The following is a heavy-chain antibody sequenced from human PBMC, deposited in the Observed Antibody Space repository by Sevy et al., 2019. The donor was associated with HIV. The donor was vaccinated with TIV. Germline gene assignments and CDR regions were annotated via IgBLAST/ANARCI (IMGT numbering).Heavy chain of an antibody. CDR3: ARVARADDYGDYFHYYYYMDV. J-gene: IGHJ6*03. CDR2: INWNGGST. V-gene: IGHV3-20*04. CDR1: GFTFDDYG. D-gene: IGHD4-17*01. Sequence: GGSLRLSCAASGFTFDDYGMSWVRQAPGKGLEWVSGINWNGGSTGYADSVKGRFTISRDNAKNSLYLQMNRLRAEDTALYYCARVARADDYGDYFHYYYYMDVWGKGTTVTVSS.